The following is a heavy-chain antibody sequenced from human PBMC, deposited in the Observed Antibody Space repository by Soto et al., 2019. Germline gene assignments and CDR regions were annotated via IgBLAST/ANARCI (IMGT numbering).Heavy chain of an antibody. CDR1: GFTFSIYA. J-gene: IGHJ4*02. D-gene: IGHD3-22*01. V-gene: IGHV3-64D*06. CDR2: ISINGGST. CDR3: VKGESYYDSSGYYPFDY. Sequence: GGSLRLCCSASGFTFSIYAMHWVRQAPGKGLEYVSSISINGGSTHYADSVKGRFTISRDNSKNTQYLQMSSLRADDTALYYCVKGESYYDSSGYYPFDYWGQGT.